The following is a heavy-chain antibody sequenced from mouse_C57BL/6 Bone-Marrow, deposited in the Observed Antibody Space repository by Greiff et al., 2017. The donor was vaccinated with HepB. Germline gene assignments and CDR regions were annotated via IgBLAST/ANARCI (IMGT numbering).Heavy chain of an antibody. V-gene: IGHV1-5*01. J-gene: IGHJ3*01. CDR1: GYTFTSYW. D-gene: IGHD1-1*01. CDR2: IYPGNSDT. CDR3: TSSYYYGSPFAY. Sequence: EVQLQQSGTVLARPGASVKMSCKTSGYTFTSYWMHWVKQRPGQGLEWIGAIYPGNSDTSYNQKFKGKAKLTAVTSASTAYMELSSLTNEDSAVYYCTSSYYYGSPFAYWGQGTLVTVSA.